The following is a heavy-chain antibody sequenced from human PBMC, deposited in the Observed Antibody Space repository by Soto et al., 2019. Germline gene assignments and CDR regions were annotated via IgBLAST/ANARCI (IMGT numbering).Heavy chain of an antibody. CDR1: GFTFSTYW. Sequence: EVQLVESGGDSVQPGGSLRLSCAASGFTFSTYWMHWVRQAPGEGLVWVSRIKGDGSSTSSADSVEGRFTISSDNAKSTVYLHMNSLRADDMAVYYCARGAFHNYYVDSWGQGTLVTFSS. D-gene: IGHD3-3*02. J-gene: IGHJ4*02. CDR3: ARGAFHNYYVDS. CDR2: IKGDGSST. V-gene: IGHV3-74*01.